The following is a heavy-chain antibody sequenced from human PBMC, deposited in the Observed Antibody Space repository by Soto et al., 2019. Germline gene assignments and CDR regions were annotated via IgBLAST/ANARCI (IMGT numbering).Heavy chain of an antibody. CDR1: GDSISSSVW. Sequence: SETLSLTCAVSGDSISSSVWWTWVRQPPGKGLEWIGEVFHTGNTNYNPSLKSRVTMSVDKSTNEFSLKVTSVTAADTATYYCAKGSDVWSGNMPRDFDYWGQGTLVTVSS. CDR2: VFHTGNT. J-gene: IGHJ4*02. D-gene: IGHD3-3*01. V-gene: IGHV4-4*02. CDR3: AKGSDVWSGNMPRDFDY.